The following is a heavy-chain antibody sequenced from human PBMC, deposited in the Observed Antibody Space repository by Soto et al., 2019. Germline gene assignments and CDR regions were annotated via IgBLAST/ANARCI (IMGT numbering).Heavy chain of an antibody. CDR1: GYAFTNFV. D-gene: IGHD3-16*01. J-gene: IGHJ4*02. V-gene: IGHV1-18*01. CDR3: ARGGTPTDY. CDR2: ISAYNGNT. Sequence: ASVKVSCKSSGYAFTNFVISWVRQAPGQGLEWMGWISAYNGNTNYAQNFQGRVTMTTDTSTSTAYMELRSLRSDDTAVYYCARGGTPTDYWGQGTLVTVSS.